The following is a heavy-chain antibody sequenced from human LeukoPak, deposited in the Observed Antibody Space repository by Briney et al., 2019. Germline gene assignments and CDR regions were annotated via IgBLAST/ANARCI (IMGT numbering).Heavy chain of an antibody. J-gene: IGHJ4*02. CDR3: AKVNDYGDYVSFDY. CDR1: GFTFSSYG. D-gene: IGHD4-17*01. CDR2: IRYDGSNK. V-gene: IGHV3-30*02. Sequence: GGSLRLSRAASGFTFSSYGMHWVRQAPGKGLEWVAFIRYDGSNKYYADSVKGRFTISRDNSKNTLYLQMNSLRAEDTAVYYCAKVNDYGDYVSFDYWGQGTLVTVSS.